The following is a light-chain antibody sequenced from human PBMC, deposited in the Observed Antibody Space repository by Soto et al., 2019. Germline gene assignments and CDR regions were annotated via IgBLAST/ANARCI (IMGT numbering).Light chain of an antibody. CDR1: QNIGNK. CDR3: QEYTYWHPIT. CDR2: GAS. Sequence: SQNIGNKVGWYQQKPGQAPRLXXXGASTRATSIPVRFSGSACGTEFTLTITSLQSADSAVYYGQEYTYWHPITFGGGTKVDIK. V-gene: IGKV3-15*01. J-gene: IGKJ4*01.